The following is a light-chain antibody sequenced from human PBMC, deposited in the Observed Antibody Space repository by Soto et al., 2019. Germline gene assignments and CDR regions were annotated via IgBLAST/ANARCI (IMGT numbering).Light chain of an antibody. CDR2: SNN. Sequence: QSVLTQPPSASGTPGQRVTISCSGSSSNIGSNTVNWYQQLPGTAPKLLIYSNNQRPSGVPDRFSGSKSGTSASLAISGFQSEDEADYYCAAWDDSLNGPYYVFGTGTKVTVL. CDR3: AAWDDSLNGPYYV. CDR1: SSNIGSNT. V-gene: IGLV1-44*01. J-gene: IGLJ1*01.